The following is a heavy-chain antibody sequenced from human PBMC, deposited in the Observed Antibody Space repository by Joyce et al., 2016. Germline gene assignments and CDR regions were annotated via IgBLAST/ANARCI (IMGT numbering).Heavy chain of an antibody. V-gene: IGHV1-69-2*01. CDR3: ATVGWERKLDY. CDR1: GYTFTDHY. J-gene: IGHJ4*02. D-gene: IGHD1-26*01. CDR2: RDPEDGET. Sequence: EVQLLQSGAEVKRPGTTVRMSCKVSGYTFTDHYMHWVRQAPGKGLEWMGLRDPEDGETLYAENCQGRVTIIADTSTDAAYMELSGLRFDDTAVYYCATVGWERKLDYWGQGTLVTVSS.